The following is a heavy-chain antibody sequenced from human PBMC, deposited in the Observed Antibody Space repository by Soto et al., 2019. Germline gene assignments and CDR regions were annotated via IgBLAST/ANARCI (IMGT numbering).Heavy chain of an antibody. J-gene: IGHJ6*02. CDR1: GYTFTGYY. V-gene: IGHV1-2*04. D-gene: IGHD7-27*01. CDR3: AREHYLTGDFYYYGMDV. Sequence: ASVKVSCKSSGYTFTGYYMHWVRQAPGQGLEWMGWINPNSGGTNYAQKFQGWVTMTRDTSISTAYMELSRLRSDDTAVYYCAREHYLTGDFYYYGMDVWGQGTTVTVSS. CDR2: INPNSGGT.